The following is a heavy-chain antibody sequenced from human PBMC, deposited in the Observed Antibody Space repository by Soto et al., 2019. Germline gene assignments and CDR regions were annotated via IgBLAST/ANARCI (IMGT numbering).Heavy chain of an antibody. CDR3: ARDTSSTSRSLYYYGIDV. CDR2: IIPIFGTA. CDR1: GGTFSSYS. Sequence: ASVKVSCKGSGGTFSSYSMSWVRQAPGQGLEWMGGIIPIFGTANYAQKFQGRVTITADESTSTAYMELSSLRSEDTAVYYCARDTSSTSRSLYYYGIDVWGQGTTVTVSS. J-gene: IGHJ6*02. V-gene: IGHV1-69*13. D-gene: IGHD2-2*01.